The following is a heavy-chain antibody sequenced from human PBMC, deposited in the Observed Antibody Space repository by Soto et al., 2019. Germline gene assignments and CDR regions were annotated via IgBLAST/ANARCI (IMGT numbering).Heavy chain of an antibody. D-gene: IGHD4-17*01. CDR1: GGTFSSYA. J-gene: IGHJ6*02. Sequence: QVQLVQSGAEVKKPGSSVKVSCKASGGTFSSYAISWVRQAPGQGLEWMGGIIPIFGTANYAQKFQGRVTITADESTSTAYMELSSLRSEDTAVYYCATRHGIWGLRWYTTAYGMDVWGQGTTVTVSS. V-gene: IGHV1-69*01. CDR3: ATRHGIWGLRWYTTAYGMDV. CDR2: IIPIFGTA.